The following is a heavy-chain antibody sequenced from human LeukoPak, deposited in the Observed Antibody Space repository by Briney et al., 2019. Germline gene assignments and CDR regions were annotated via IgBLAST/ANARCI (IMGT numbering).Heavy chain of an antibody. CDR3: AKGLLARGTYYYDSSGYLTPYFDY. V-gene: IGHV3-23*01. J-gene: IGHJ4*02. CDR1: GFTFSSYA. Sequence: GGSLRLSCAASGFTFSSYAMSWVRQAPGKGLEWVSAISGSGGSTYYADSVKGRFTISRDNSKNTLYLQMNSLRAEDTAVYYCAKGLLARGTYYYDSSGYLTPYFDYWGQGTLVTVSS. CDR2: ISGSGGST. D-gene: IGHD3-22*01.